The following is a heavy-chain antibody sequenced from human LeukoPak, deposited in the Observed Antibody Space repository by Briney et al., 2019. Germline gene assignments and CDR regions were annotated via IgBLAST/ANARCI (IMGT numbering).Heavy chain of an antibody. CDR1: GFTFGDYA. CDR2: IRSKAYGGTT. Sequence: PGGSLRLSCTASGFTFGDYAMSWVRQAPGKGLEWVGFIRSKAYGGTTEYAASVKGRFTISRDNSKNTLYLQMNSLRAEDTAVYYCARLSWYFYFDYWGQGTLVTVSS. CDR3: ARLSWYFYFDY. J-gene: IGHJ4*02. V-gene: IGHV3-49*04. D-gene: IGHD6-13*01.